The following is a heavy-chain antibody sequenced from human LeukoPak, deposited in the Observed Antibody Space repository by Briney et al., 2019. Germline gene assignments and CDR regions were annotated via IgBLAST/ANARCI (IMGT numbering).Heavy chain of an antibody. J-gene: IGHJ4*02. Sequence: SETLSLTCTVSGGSISGYYWSWIRQPPGKGLELIGYIYNSGSTNYNPSLKSRVTISIDTSKNQFSLKLSSVTAADTAVYYCARGLSYDSRAPIGGFDYWGQGTLVTVSS. CDR1: GGSISGYY. CDR2: IYNSGST. D-gene: IGHD3-22*01. V-gene: IGHV4-59*01. CDR3: ARGLSYDSRAPIGGFDY.